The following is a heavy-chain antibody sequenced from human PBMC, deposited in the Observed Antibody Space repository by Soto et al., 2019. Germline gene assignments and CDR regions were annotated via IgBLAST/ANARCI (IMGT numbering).Heavy chain of an antibody. CDR3: ARGVLPPTYYYGSGSYRYYFDY. D-gene: IGHD3-10*01. CDR2: INHSGST. V-gene: IGHV4-34*01. J-gene: IGHJ4*02. Sequence: SETLSLTCAVYGGSFSGYYWSWIRQPPGKGLEWIGEINHSGSTNYNPSLKSRVTISVDTSKNQFSLKLSSVTAADTAVYYCARGVLPPTYYYGSGSYRYYFDYWGQGTLVTVS. CDR1: GGSFSGYY.